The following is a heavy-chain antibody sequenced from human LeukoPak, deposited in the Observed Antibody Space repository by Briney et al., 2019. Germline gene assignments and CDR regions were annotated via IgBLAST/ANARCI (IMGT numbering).Heavy chain of an antibody. CDR2: ISSSSSYI. Sequence: GGSLRLSCAASGFTFSSYSMNWVRQAPGKGLEWFSSISSSSSYIYYADSVKGRFTISRDNSKNTLSLQMNSLRAEDTAMYFCARAGDRYSNTWYYFDYWGQGTLVTVSS. J-gene: IGHJ4*02. V-gene: IGHV3-21*01. CDR3: ARAGDRYSNTWYYFDY. D-gene: IGHD6-13*01. CDR1: GFTFSSYS.